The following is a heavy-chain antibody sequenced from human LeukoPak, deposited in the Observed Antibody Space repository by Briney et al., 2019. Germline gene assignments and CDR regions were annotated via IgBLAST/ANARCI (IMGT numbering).Heavy chain of an antibody. Sequence: ASVKVPCKASGGTFSSYAISWVRQAPGQGLEWMGRIIPIFGTANYAQKFQGRVTITTDESTSTAYMELSSLRSEDTAVYYCARDPGITMVRGVITWGQGTLVTVSS. V-gene: IGHV1-69*05. CDR1: GGTFSSYA. J-gene: IGHJ4*02. CDR2: IIPIFGTA. D-gene: IGHD3-10*01. CDR3: ARDPGITMVRGVIT.